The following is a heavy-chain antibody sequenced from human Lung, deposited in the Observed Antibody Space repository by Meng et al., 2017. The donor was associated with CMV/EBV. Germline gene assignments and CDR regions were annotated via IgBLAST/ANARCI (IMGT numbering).Heavy chain of an antibody. J-gene: IGHJ4*02. V-gene: IGHV4-34*01. Sequence: SETLSLTCAASGGAFSHNYWSWIRKPPGKGLEWIGEVNHRGSSNYNPSLMSRVTISVDTSKKQCSLKMSSVTAADTAVYYCSREAAGNYDSSGPVDYWGQGTLVTVSS. CDR1: GGAFSHNY. D-gene: IGHD3-22*01. CDR3: SREAAGNYDSSGPVDY. CDR2: VNHRGSS.